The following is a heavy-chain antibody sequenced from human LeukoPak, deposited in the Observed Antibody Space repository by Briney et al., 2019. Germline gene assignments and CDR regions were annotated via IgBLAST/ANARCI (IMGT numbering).Heavy chain of an antibody. CDR3: ARAPRYSSGWYYYYYGMDV. CDR1: GYTFTSYD. Sequence: ASVKVSCKASGYTFTSYDINWVRQATGQGLEWMGWMNPNSGNTGYAQKFQGRVTITADKSTSTAYMELSSLRSEDTAVYYCARAPRYSSGWYYYYYGMDVWGQGTTVTVSS. V-gene: IGHV1-8*01. CDR2: MNPNSGNT. J-gene: IGHJ6*02. D-gene: IGHD6-19*01.